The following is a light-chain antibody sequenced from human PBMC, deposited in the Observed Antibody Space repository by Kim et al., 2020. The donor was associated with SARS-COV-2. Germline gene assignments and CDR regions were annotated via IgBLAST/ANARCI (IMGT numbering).Light chain of an antibody. CDR3: QVWDASSDHPVV. Sequence: SYELTQPPSLSLAPGQTATLTCGGNNLGRKTVHWYQQKPGQAPVLVIYYDGDRPSGIPERCSGSNSGNTVTLTISRVEAGDEADFYCQVWDASSDHPVVFGGVTQLTDL. J-gene: IGLJ2*01. CDR2: YDG. V-gene: IGLV3-21*04. CDR1: NLGRKT.